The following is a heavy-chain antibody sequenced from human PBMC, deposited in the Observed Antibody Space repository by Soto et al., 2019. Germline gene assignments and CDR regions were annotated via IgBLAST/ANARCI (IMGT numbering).Heavy chain of an antibody. J-gene: IGHJ6*02. CDR1: GGSFSGYY. CDR2: INHSGST. Sequence: SETLSLTCAFYGGSFSGYYWSWIRQPPGKGLEWIGEINHSGSTNYNPSLKSRVTISVDTSKNQFSLKLSSVTAADTAVYYCATQTSGDYCTNGVCYTDYYGMDVWGQGTTVTVSS. CDR3: ATQTSGDYCTNGVCYTDYYGMDV. V-gene: IGHV4-34*01. D-gene: IGHD2-8*01.